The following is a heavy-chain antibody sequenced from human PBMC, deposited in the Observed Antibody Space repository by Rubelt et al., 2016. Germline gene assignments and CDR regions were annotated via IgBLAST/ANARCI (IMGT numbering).Heavy chain of an antibody. J-gene: IGHJ6*02. V-gene: IGHV4-4*07. CDR3: AREQLLSDYYYGMDV. D-gene: IGHD2-2*01. CDR2: IYTSGST. CDR1: GGSISSYY. Sequence: QVQLQESGPGLVKPSETLSLTCTVSGGSISSYYWSWIRQPAGKGLEWIGRIYTSGSTNYNPSLKSRVTLSVDTSKNQISLKLSSVTAADTAVYYCAREQLLSDYYYGMDVWGQGTTVTVSS.